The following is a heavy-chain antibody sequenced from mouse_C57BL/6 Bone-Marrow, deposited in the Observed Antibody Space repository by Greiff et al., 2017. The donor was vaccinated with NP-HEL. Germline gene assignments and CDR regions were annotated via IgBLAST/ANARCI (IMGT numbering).Heavy chain of an antibody. J-gene: IGHJ2*01. CDR3: ARRRDYDYDY. V-gene: IGHV1-76*01. Sequence: QVQLQQSGAELVRPGASVKLSCKASGYTFTDYYINWVKQRPGQGLEWIARIYPGSGNTYYNEKFKGKATLTAEKSSSTAYMQLSSLTSEDSAVYFCARRRDYDYDYWGQGTTLTVSS. CDR1: GYTFTDYY. CDR2: IYPGSGNT. D-gene: IGHD2-4*01.